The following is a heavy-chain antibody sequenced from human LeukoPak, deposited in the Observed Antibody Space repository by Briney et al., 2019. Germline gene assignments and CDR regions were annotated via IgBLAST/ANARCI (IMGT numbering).Heavy chain of an antibody. CDR1: GFTFSSYD. V-gene: IGHV3-23*01. CDR2: FSGRGGGT. CDR3: ANHRVGDYYDSSGKYYFDY. Sequence: GGSLRLSCGAFGFTFSSYDMSWVRQAPGKGLEWVSSFSGRGGGTFYTDSVKGRFTISRDNSKNTLYLQMNSLRAEDTAVYYCANHRVGDYYDSSGKYYFDYWGQGTLVTVSS. D-gene: IGHD3-22*01. J-gene: IGHJ4*02.